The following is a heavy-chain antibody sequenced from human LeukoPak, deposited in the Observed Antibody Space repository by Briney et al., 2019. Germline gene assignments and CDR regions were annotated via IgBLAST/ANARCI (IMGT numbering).Heavy chain of an antibody. J-gene: IGHJ4*02. CDR3: ARSQLADSSGWYSATFDY. V-gene: IGHV4-59*12. D-gene: IGHD6-19*01. Sequence: SETLSLTCTVSGGSISSYYWSWIRQPPGKGLKWIGNIYYSGYTTYSPSLRSRVTISVDTSKNQFSLKLSSVTAADTAVYYCARSQLADSSGWYSATFDYWGQGTLVTVSS. CDR1: GGSISSYY. CDR2: IYYSGYT.